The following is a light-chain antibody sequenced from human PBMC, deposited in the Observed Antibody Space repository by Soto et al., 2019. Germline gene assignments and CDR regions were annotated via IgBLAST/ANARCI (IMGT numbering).Light chain of an antibody. CDR3: NSYTSGSTFV. J-gene: IGLJ2*01. Sequence: QSVLTQPASVSGSPGQSITISCTGTNSDVGAYNYVSWYQQHPGKAPKLMIYDVNNRPSGVSDRFSGSKSGNTASLTISGLQAEDEADYYCNSYTSGSTFVFGGGTKLTVL. CDR1: NSDVGAYNY. V-gene: IGLV2-14*01. CDR2: DVN.